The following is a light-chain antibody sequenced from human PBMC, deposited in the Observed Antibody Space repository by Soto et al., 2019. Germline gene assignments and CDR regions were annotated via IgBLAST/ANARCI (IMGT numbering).Light chain of an antibody. CDR3: QQYGSSLIT. CDR2: GAS. V-gene: IGKV3-20*01. Sequence: IGLTQSPGPPSLSPGERAPLSCRASQSVSSSYLAWYQQKPGQAPRLLIYGASSRATGIPDRFSGSGSGTDFTLTISRLEPEDFAVYYCQQYGSSLITFGQGTRLEIK. J-gene: IGKJ5*01. CDR1: QSVSSSY.